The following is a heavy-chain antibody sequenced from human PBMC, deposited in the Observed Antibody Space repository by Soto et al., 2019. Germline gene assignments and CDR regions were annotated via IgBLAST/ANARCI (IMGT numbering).Heavy chain of an antibody. CDR3: ARDSEWLAYYFDY. Sequence: ASVKVSCKSSGYTFTSYSVHWVRQAPGQRLECMGWINAGNGNTKYSQKFQGRVTITRDTSASTAYMELSSLRSEDTAVYYCARDSEWLAYYFDYWGQGTLGTVSS. V-gene: IGHV1-3*01. D-gene: IGHD3-3*01. CDR1: GYTFTSYS. CDR2: INAGNGNT. J-gene: IGHJ4*02.